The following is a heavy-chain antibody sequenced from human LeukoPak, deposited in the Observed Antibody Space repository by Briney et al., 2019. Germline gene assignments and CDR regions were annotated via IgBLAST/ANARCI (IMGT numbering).Heavy chain of an antibody. CDR2: IYSDNT. Sequence: PGGSLRLSCTVSGFTVSSNSMSWVRQAPGKGREGVSFIYSDNTHYSDSVKGRVTISRDNSKNTLYLQMNSLRAEDTAVYYCARRAGAYSHPYDYWGQGTLVTVSS. V-gene: IGHV3-53*01. CDR3: ARRAGAYSHPYDY. J-gene: IGHJ4*02. CDR1: GFTVSSNS. D-gene: IGHD4/OR15-4a*01.